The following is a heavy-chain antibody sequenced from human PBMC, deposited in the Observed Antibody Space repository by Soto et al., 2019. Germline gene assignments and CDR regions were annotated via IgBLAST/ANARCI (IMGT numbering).Heavy chain of an antibody. CDR1: GGSISSGGYS. CDR2: IYHSGST. Sequence: PSETLSLTCAVSGGSISSGGYSWSLIRQPPGKGLEWIGYIYHSGSTYYNPSLKSRVTISVDTSKNQFSLKLSSVTAADTAVYYCARDYDSSGDYWGQGTLVTVSS. D-gene: IGHD3-22*01. V-gene: IGHV4-30-2*01. J-gene: IGHJ4*02. CDR3: ARDYDSSGDY.